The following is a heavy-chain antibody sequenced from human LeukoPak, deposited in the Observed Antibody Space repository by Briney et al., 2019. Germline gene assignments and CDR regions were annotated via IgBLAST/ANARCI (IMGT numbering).Heavy chain of an antibody. V-gene: IGHV1-18*01. CDR2: ISAYNGNT. Sequence: ASVKVSCKASGYTFTSYSISWVRQAPGQGLEWMGWISAYNGNTNYAQKLQGRVTMTTDTSTSTAYMELRSLRSDDTAVYYCARDDDYDFWSGRLDVWGKGTTVTVSS. J-gene: IGHJ6*04. D-gene: IGHD3-3*01. CDR1: GYTFTSYS. CDR3: ARDDDYDFWSGRLDV.